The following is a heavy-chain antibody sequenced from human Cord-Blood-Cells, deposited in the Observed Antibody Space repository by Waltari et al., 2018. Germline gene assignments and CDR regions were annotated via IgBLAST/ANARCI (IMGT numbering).Heavy chain of an antibody. CDR3: ARAPRESSSSGLAFDI. CDR1: GYSISSGYY. Sequence: QVQLQESGPGLVKPSETLSLTCTVSGYSISSGYYWGWIRQPPGKGLEWIGSIYHSGSTYSNPSLKSRVTISVDTSKSPFALKLSSVTAADTAVYYCARAPRESSSSGLAFDIWGQGTMVTVSS. J-gene: IGHJ3*02. V-gene: IGHV4-38-2*02. CDR2: IYHSGST. D-gene: IGHD6-6*01.